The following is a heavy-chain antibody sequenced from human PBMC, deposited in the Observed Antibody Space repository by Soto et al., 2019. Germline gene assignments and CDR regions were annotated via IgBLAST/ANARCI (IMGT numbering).Heavy chain of an antibody. Sequence: QVQLVQSGAEVKKPGSSVKVSCKASGGTFSSYAISWVRQAPGQGLEWMGGIIPIFGTANYGQKFQGRGTSTADESTTTAYMELSSLRSEDTAVYYCAPLTFRNMGYYYGMDVWGQGPTVTVSS. CDR1: GGTFSSYA. CDR3: APLTFRNMGYYYGMDV. V-gene: IGHV1-69*12. CDR2: IIPIFGTA. D-gene: IGHD3-16*01. J-gene: IGHJ6*02.